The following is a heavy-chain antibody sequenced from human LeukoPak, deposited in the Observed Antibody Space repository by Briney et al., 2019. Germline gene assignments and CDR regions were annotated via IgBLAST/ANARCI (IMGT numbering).Heavy chain of an antibody. CDR3: AMGPTYGGYSA. CDR1: GFTFDSYV. V-gene: IGHV3-23*01. J-gene: IGHJ5*02. CDR2: VSGSGGRT. D-gene: IGHD5-12*01. Sequence: GGSLRLSCVTSGFTFDSYVMSWVRQAPGKGPEWVSTVSGSGGRTFYADSLKGRFTISRDNSKNTLYLQMNSLRPEDTAVYSCAMGPTYGGYSAWGQGTLVTVSS.